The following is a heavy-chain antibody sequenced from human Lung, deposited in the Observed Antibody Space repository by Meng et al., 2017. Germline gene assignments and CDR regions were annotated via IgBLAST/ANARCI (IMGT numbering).Heavy chain of an antibody. Sequence: VQLQGSGPGLVKPLGTLSLPWSGLGGSITSSTWWIWVRETPGKGLEWFGEIFHSGSTNYNPPLESRVTISVDKSKNQFSLKVYSVTAADTATYYCARFDISSSGRGDYWGQGILVTVSS. V-gene: IGHV4-4*02. CDR3: ARFDISSSGRGDY. D-gene: IGHD1-26*01. J-gene: IGHJ4*02. CDR1: GGSITSSTW. CDR2: IFHSGST.